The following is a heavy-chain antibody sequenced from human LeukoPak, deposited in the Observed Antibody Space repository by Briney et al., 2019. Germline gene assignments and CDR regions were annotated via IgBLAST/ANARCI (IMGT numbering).Heavy chain of an antibody. CDR3: ARVGCSSTSCPPLYYYGMDV. CDR2: IWYDGSNK. Sequence: GGSLRLSCAASGFTFSSYGMHWVRQAPGKGLEWVAVIWYDGSNKYYADSVKGRFTISRDNSKNTLYLQMNSLRAEDTAVYYCARVGCSSTSCPPLYYYGMDVWGQGTTVTVSS. V-gene: IGHV3-33*01. CDR1: GFTFSSYG. J-gene: IGHJ6*02. D-gene: IGHD2-2*01.